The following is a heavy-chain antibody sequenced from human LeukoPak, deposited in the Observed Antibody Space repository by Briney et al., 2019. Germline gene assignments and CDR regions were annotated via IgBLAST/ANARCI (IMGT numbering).Heavy chain of an antibody. D-gene: IGHD3-10*01. J-gene: IGHJ5*02. Sequence: ASVKVSCKASGCTFTSYGISWVRQAPGQGLEWMGWISAYNGNTNYAQKLQGRVTMTTDTSTSTAYMELRSLRSDDTAVYYCARVFLVRGVIIPTNWFDPWGQGTLVAVSS. CDR2: ISAYNGNT. CDR3: ARVFLVRGVIIPTNWFDP. V-gene: IGHV1-18*01. CDR1: GCTFTSYG.